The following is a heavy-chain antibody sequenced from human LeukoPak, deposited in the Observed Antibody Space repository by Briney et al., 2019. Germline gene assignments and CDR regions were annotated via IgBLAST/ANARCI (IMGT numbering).Heavy chain of an antibody. V-gene: IGHV1-24*01. Sequence: ASVKVSCKASGYTFTSYDINWVRQAPGRGLEWMGGFDPEDGETIYAQKFQGRVTMTEDTSTDTAYMELSSLRSEDTAVYYCATFGGVMVNDAFDIWGQGTMVTVSS. D-gene: IGHD3-16*01. CDR3: ATFGGVMVNDAFDI. CDR2: FDPEDGET. CDR1: GYTFTSYD. J-gene: IGHJ3*02.